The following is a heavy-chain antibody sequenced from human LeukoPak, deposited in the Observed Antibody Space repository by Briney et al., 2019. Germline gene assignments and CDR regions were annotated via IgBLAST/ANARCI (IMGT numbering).Heavy chain of an antibody. CDR3: AKEPIVAVNGPV. V-gene: IGHV3-23*01. D-gene: IGHD6-13*01. CDR1: GFTFRSYG. Sequence: GGTLRLSCAASGFTFRSYGMSWVRQTPGKGLEWVSAISSGGGSTYYADSVKGRFTISRDNSKNTLFLQMSSLRAEDTAVYYCAKEPIVAVNGPVWGIGTTVTISS. J-gene: IGHJ6*04. CDR2: ISSGGGST.